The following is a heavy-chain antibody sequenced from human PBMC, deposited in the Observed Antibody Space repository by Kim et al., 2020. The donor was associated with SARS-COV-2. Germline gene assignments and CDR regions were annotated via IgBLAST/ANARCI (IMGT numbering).Heavy chain of an antibody. V-gene: IGHV4-31*11. CDR3: ARGGEQGRGDWFNP. CDR1: GGAITSFGFY. D-gene: IGHD1-26*01. J-gene: IGHJ5*02. CDR2: ISYSGST. Sequence: SETLSLTCAVSGGAITSFGFYWSWVRQHPGKGLEWIGFISYSGSTHYNPSLESRLTMSLDTSKNQFSLKLGSVIAADTAVYYCARGGEQGRGDWFNPWG.